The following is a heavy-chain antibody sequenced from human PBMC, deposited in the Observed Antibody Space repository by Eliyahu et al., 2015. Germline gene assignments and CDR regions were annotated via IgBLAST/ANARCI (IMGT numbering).Heavy chain of an antibody. V-gene: IGHV3-23*01. J-gene: IGHJ5*02. CDR3: VKDNGDYSNWFDP. CDR1: GLTFSSSA. Sequence: EVQLLESGGGLEQPGGSRGLSCEASGLTFSSSAMSWVRQAPGKGLEWVSFITASGDYAYYADAVKGRFTISRDNSKNTLYLQMDSLKVEDSAIYYCVKDNGDYSNWFDPWGQGTLVTVSS. CDR2: ITASGDYA. D-gene: IGHD4-17*01.